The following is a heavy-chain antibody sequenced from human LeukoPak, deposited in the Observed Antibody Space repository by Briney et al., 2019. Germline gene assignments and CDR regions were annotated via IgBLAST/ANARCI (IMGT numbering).Heavy chain of an antibody. CDR1: GCSISSADYY. V-gene: IGHV4-31*03. Sequence: SETLSLTCTVSGCSISSADYYWSWFRQPPGKDLEWIGYVYYSGDTYYNPSLRSRVTTSTDMSKNQFSLKLSSVTAADTAVYYCARHPAGGGYFDYWGQGTLVTVSS. D-gene: IGHD3-16*01. CDR2: VYYSGDT. J-gene: IGHJ4*02. CDR3: ARHPAGGGYFDY.